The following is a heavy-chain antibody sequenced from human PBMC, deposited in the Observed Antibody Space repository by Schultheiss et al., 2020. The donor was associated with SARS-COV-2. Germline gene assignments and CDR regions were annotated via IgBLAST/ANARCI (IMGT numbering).Heavy chain of an antibody. V-gene: IGHV4-34*11. J-gene: IGHJ5*02. CDR3: ARGRHVAATGAAPAP. Sequence: SETLSLTCAVYGGSFSGYYWSWIRQPPGNRLEWIGYMHYSGRTNNNPSLRSRVTISLDTSKNQFSLNLTSVTAADTAVYYCARGRHVAATGAAPAPWGQGTLVTVSS. CDR1: GGSFSGYY. D-gene: IGHD6-13*01. CDR2: MHYSGRT.